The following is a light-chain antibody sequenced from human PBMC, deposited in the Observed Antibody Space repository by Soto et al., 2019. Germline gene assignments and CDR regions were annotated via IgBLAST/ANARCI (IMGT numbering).Light chain of an antibody. V-gene: IGKV3-11*01. Sequence: EIVLTQSPATLSLSPGERATLSCRASQSISSYLAWYQQKPDQAPRLLIYEASNRATGIPARFSGSGSGTDFTLTISSLEPEDFAVYYCQQRGDWTFGQGTKVAIK. J-gene: IGKJ1*01. CDR1: QSISSY. CDR2: EAS. CDR3: QQRGDWT.